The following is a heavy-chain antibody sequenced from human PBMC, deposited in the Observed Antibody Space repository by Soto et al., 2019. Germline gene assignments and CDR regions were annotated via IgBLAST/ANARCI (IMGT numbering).Heavy chain of an antibody. J-gene: IGHJ4*02. D-gene: IGHD3-22*01. Sequence: RASVKVSCKASGGTFSSYAISWVRQAPGQGLEWMGGIIPIFGTANYAQKFQGRVTITADESTSTAYMELSSLRSEDTAVYYCARSQPRIDSSGYTWDYWGQGTLVTVSS. CDR2: IIPIFGTA. V-gene: IGHV1-69*13. CDR3: ARSQPRIDSSGYTWDY. CDR1: GGTFSSYA.